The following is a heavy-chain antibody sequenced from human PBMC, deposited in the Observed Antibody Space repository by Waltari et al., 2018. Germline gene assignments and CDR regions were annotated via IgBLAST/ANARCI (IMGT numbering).Heavy chain of an antibody. CDR1: GGTFSSYT. J-gene: IGHJ5*02. D-gene: IGHD6-13*01. CDR2: IIPILGIA. V-gene: IGHV1-69*02. CDR3: ARAGYSSSWYGGDNWFDP. Sequence: QVQLVQSGAEVKKPGSSVKVSCKASGGTFSSYTISWVRQAPGPGLEWMGRIIPILGIANYAQKFQGRVTITADKSTSTAYMELSSLRSEDTAVYYCARAGYSSSWYGGDNWFDPWGQGTLVTVSS.